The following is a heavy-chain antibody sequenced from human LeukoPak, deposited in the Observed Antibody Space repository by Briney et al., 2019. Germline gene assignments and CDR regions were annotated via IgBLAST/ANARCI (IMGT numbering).Heavy chain of an antibody. CDR2: IKQDGSEK. Sequence: PGGSLRLSCVASGFTYSHNGMHWVRQAPGKGLEWVANIKQDGSEKYYVDSVKGRFTISRDNAKNSLYLQMNSLRAEDTAVYYCARDLYRIVVVPHYFDYWGQGTLVTVSS. CDR3: ARDLYRIVVVPHYFDY. D-gene: IGHD3-22*01. CDR1: GFTYSHNG. J-gene: IGHJ4*02. V-gene: IGHV3-7*01.